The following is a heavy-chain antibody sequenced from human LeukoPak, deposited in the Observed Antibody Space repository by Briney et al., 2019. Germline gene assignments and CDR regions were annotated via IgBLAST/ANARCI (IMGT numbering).Heavy chain of an antibody. V-gene: IGHV1-69*05. CDR2: IIPIFGTA. Sequence: ASVKVSCKASGGTFSSYAISWVRQAPGQGLEWMGGIIPIFGTANYAQKFQGRVTITTDESTSTAYMELSSLRSEDTAGYYCARVVSSGFFDYWGQGTLVTVSS. CDR3: ARVVSSGFFDY. D-gene: IGHD2-15*01. J-gene: IGHJ4*02. CDR1: GGTFSSYA.